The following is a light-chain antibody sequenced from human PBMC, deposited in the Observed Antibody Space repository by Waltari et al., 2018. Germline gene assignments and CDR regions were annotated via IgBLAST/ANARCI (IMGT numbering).Light chain of an antibody. CDR3: AAWDASLNGYV. Sequence: QSVVTQPPSASGTPGQRVTMSCSGSSSNIGSNAVNWYQQFPGSAPKLLIHTNDQRPSGVPDRFSGSKSGTSASLAISVLQSEDEADYYCAAWDASLNGYVFGTGTKVTVL. J-gene: IGLJ1*01. CDR2: TND. V-gene: IGLV1-44*01. CDR1: SSNIGSNA.